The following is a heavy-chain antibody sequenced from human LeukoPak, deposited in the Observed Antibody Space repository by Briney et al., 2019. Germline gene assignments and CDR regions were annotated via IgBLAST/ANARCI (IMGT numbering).Heavy chain of an antibody. D-gene: IGHD6-13*01. Sequence: SETLSLTRAVSGGSISSGGYSWSWIRQPPGKGLEWIGYIYYSGSTYYNPSLKSRVTISVGTSKNQFSLKLSSVTAADTAVYYRAREGIAAARDAFDIWGQGTMVTVSS. CDR1: GGSISSGGYS. V-gene: IGHV4-30-4*07. CDR3: AREGIAAARDAFDI. CDR2: IYYSGST. J-gene: IGHJ3*02.